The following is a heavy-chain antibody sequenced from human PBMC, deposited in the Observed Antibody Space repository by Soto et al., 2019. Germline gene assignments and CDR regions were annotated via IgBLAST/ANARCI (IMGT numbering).Heavy chain of an antibody. CDR3: ARDYYDSSGYPYFDY. V-gene: IGHV3-7*01. CDR1: GFTFSSYA. CDR2: VKQDGSEK. Sequence: HPGGSLRLSCVASGFTFSSYAMNWVRQAPGTGLEWVANVKQDGSEKYYADSVKGRFTISRDNSKNTLYLQMNSLRAEDTAVYYCARDYYDSSGYPYFDYWGQGTLVTVSS. J-gene: IGHJ4*02. D-gene: IGHD3-22*01.